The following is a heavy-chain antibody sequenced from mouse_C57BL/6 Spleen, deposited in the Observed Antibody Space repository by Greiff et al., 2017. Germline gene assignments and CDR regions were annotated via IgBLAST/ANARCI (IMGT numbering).Heavy chain of an antibody. Sequence: QVQLQQPGAELVMPGASVKLSCKASGYTFTSYWMHWVKQRPGQGLEWIGEIDPSDSYTNYTQKFKGKSTLTVDKSSSTAYMQLSSLTSEDAAVYDCAGYSAGGFAYWGQGTLVTVSA. D-gene: IGHD2-12*01. J-gene: IGHJ3*01. CDR1: GYTFTSYW. V-gene: IGHV1-69*01. CDR3: AGYSAGGFAY. CDR2: IDPSDSYT.